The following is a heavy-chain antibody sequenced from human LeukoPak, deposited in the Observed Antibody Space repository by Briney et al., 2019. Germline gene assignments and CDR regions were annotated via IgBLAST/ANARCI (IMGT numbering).Heavy chain of an antibody. CDR1: GFTFSSYS. Sequence: GGSLRLPCAASGFTFSSYSMNWVRQAPGKGLEWVSYISSSSSTIHYADSVKGRFTISTDNAKNSLYLQMNSLRAEDTAVYYCARDRYSTFDYWGQGTLVTVSS. V-gene: IGHV3-48*01. J-gene: IGHJ4*02. CDR3: ARDRYSTFDY. CDR2: ISSSSSTI. D-gene: IGHD6-13*01.